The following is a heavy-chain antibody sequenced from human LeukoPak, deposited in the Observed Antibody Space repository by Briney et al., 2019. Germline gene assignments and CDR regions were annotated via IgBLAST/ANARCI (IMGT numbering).Heavy chain of an antibody. D-gene: IGHD3-16*01. CDR2: ISGGGVTT. J-gene: IGHJ6*02. Sequence: PGGSLRLSCAASGLTFNNYAMTWVRQAPGKGLEWVSGISGGGVTTYYADSVKGRFTISRDNSKNTLYLQMNSLRADDTAIYYCARNQQLGGHSYYYYGMDVWGQGTTVTVSS. CDR3: ARNQQLGGHSYYYYGMDV. CDR1: GLTFNNYA. V-gene: IGHV3-23*01.